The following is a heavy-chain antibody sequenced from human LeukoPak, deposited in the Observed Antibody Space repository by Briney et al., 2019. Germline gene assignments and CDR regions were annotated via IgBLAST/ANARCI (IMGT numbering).Heavy chain of an antibody. D-gene: IGHD3-22*01. CDR2: ISWNSGSI. CDR3: AKDSTAMIVAPDGY. CDR1: GFTFDDYA. J-gene: IGHJ4*02. Sequence: GGSLRLSCAASGFTFDDYAMHSVRQAPGKGLEWVSGISWNSGSIGYADSVKGRFTISRDNAKNSLYLQMNSLRAEDMALYYCAKDSTAMIVAPDGYWGQGTLVTVSS. V-gene: IGHV3-9*03.